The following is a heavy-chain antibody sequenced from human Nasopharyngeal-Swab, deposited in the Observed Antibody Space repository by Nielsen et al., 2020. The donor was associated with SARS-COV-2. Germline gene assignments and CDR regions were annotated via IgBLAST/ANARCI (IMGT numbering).Heavy chain of an antibody. CDR3: ARATVSDYYYYYMDV. V-gene: IGHV3-13*01. J-gene: IGHJ6*03. D-gene: IGHD6-19*01. Sequence: GESLKISCAASGFTFSSFAMNWVRQAPGKGLEWVSAIGTAGDTYYPGSVKGRFTISRENAKNSLYLQMNSLRAGDTAVYYCARATVSDYYYYYMDVWGKGTTVTVSS. CDR1: GFTFSSFA. CDR2: IGTAGDT.